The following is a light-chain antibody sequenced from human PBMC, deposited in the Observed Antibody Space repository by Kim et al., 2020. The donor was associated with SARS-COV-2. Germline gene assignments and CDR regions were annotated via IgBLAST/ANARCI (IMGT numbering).Light chain of an antibody. Sequence: SAYVGDRVTITCRASQDINNYLNWYQQKPGKVPKVLIYAASSLQSGVPSRFSGSGSGTDFTLTISSLQPEDFATYYCQQTFSAPSAFGQGTKLEI. CDR2: AAS. V-gene: IGKV1-39*01. CDR3: QQTFSAPSA. J-gene: IGKJ2*01. CDR1: QDINNY.